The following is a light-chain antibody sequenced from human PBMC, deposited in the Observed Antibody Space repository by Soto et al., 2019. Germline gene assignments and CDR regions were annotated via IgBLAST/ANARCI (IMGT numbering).Light chain of an antibody. J-gene: IGKJ4*01. CDR2: DAS. CDR3: QQRLT. CDR1: QSVSSY. Sequence: EIVLTQSPATLSLSPGERATLSCRASQSVSSYLAWYQQKPGQAPRLLIYDASNRATGIPARFSGSGSGTDFTLTISSLEPEDFAVYYCQQRLTFGGGNKVEIK. V-gene: IGKV3-11*01.